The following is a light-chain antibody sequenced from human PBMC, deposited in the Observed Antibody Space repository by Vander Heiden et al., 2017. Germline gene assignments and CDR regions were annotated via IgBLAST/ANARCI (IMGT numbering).Light chain of an antibody. CDR3: QQYDNWPPLT. CDR1: QSVSSN. CDR2: GAS. J-gene: IGKJ4*01. V-gene: IGKV3-15*01. Sequence: EMVMTQSPATLSVSPGERATLSCRASQSVSSNLAWYQQKPGQAPRLLIYGASTRATGIPARFSGRGYGTEFTLTITGLQSEDFAVYYCQQYDNWPPLTFGGGTKVEIK.